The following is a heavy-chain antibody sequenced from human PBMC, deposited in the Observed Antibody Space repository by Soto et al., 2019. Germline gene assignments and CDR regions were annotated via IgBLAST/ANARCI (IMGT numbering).Heavy chain of an antibody. V-gene: IGHV3-30*18. CDR2: ISYDGSNK. Sequence: QVQLVESGGGVVQPGRFLRLSCAASGFTFSSYGMHWVRQAPGKGLEWVAVISYDGSNKYYADSVKGRFTISRDNSKNTLYLQMNSLRAEDTAVYYCAKDFQGYSGYDQFDYWGQGTLVTVSS. CDR1: GFTFSSYG. CDR3: AKDFQGYSGYDQFDY. J-gene: IGHJ4*01. D-gene: IGHD5-12*01.